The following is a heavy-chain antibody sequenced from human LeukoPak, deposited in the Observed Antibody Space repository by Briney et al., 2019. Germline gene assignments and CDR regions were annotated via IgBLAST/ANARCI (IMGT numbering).Heavy chain of an antibody. D-gene: IGHD3-9*01. J-gene: IGHJ4*02. CDR1: GFTFRLHS. Sequence: GGSLRLSCAASGFTFRLHSMNWVRQAPGKGLEWLSYIRSTDGAIAYADSVKGRFTISRDDAKNSLYLQMNSLRDEDTAVYYCARDRDWAFDYWGQGTLITVSS. V-gene: IGHV3-48*02. CDR2: IRSTDGAI. CDR3: ARDRDWAFDY.